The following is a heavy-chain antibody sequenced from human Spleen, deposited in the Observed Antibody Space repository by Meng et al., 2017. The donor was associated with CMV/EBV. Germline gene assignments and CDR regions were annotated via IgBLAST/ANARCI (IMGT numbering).Heavy chain of an antibody. J-gene: IGHJ2*01. CDR3: AKDAGGWYFDL. D-gene: IGHD3-10*01. CDR1: GLTFSRYG. CDR2: INRSGGST. Sequence: WAASGLTFSRYGMSGVGQAPGKGLEWVSTINRSGGSTYYADSVKGRFTISRDNSKNTLYLQMNSLRAEDTALYYCAKDAGGWYFDLWGRGTLVTVSS. V-gene: IGHV3-23*01.